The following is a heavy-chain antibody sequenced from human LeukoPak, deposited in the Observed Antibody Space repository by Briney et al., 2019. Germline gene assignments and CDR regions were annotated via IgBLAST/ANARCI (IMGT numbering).Heavy chain of an antibody. D-gene: IGHD3-16*01. CDR3: ARLIQPQGAFDI. Sequence: PGGSLKLSCAASGFPVSSNYMNWVRQAPGKGLEWVAVLYSAGNTSYADSVKGRFTISRDNSKNTLYLQMNSLRAEDTALYYCARLIQPQGAFDIWGQGTMVTVSS. CDR1: GFPVSSNY. CDR2: LYSAGNT. J-gene: IGHJ3*02. V-gene: IGHV3-53*01.